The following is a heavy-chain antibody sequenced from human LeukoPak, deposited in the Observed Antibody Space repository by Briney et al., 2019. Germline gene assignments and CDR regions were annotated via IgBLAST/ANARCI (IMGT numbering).Heavy chain of an antibody. CDR3: ARGRGVYGSGSYLFDY. J-gene: IGHJ4*02. Sequence: SETLSLTCAVYGGSFSGYYWSWIRQPPGKGLEWIGEINHSGSTNYNPSLKSRVTISVDTSKNQFSLKLSSVTAADTAVYYCARGRGVYGSGSYLFDYWGQGILVTVSS. V-gene: IGHV4-34*01. D-gene: IGHD3-10*01. CDR1: GGSFSGYY. CDR2: INHSGST.